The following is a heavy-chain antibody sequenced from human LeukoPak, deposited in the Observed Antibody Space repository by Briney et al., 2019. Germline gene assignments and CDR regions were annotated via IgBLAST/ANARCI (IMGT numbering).Heavy chain of an antibody. V-gene: IGHV3-48*03. CDR1: GFTFSSYA. CDR3: ARKVAFDI. CDR2: ISSNGGTI. J-gene: IGHJ3*02. Sequence: GGSLRLSCAASGFTFSSYAMNWVRQAPGEGLEWVLYISSNGGTIYYADSVEGRFTVSRDNARNSLYLQMNSLRAEDTALYYCARKVAFDIWGQGTMVTVSS.